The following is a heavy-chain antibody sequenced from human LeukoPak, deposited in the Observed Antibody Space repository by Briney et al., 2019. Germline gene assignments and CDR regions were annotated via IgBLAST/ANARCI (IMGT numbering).Heavy chain of an antibody. CDR1: GFTFSSYA. Sequence: PGGSLRPSCAASGFTFSSYAMSWVRQAPGKGLEWVSAISGSGGSTYYADSVKGRFTISRDNSKNTLYLQMNSRRAEDTAIYYCAKGVSAYSGYDPIDYWGQGTLVTVSS. CDR2: ISGSGGST. J-gene: IGHJ4*02. D-gene: IGHD5-12*01. V-gene: IGHV3-23*01. CDR3: AKGVSAYSGYDPIDY.